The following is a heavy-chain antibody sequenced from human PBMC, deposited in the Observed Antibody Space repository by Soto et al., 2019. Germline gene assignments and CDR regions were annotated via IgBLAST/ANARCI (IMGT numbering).Heavy chain of an antibody. V-gene: IGHV3-23*01. CDR2: IVDSSSSP. Sequence: EVQLLESGGGLVQPGGSLRLSCAASGFIFSDYAMSWVRQAPGKGLEWVSIVDSSSSPYYTDSVKGRFTVSRDNSENTVYMQMDSLRVDDTAVYYCAKWLSSGAYYCDYWGQGTLVTVSS. CDR3: AKWLSSGAYYCDY. D-gene: IGHD6-19*01. CDR1: GFIFSDYA. J-gene: IGHJ4*02.